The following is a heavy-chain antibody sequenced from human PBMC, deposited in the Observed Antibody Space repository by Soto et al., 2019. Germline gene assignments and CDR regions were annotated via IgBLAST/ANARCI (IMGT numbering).Heavy chain of an antibody. CDR1: GDTFNNYV. D-gene: IGHD2-2*01. CDR2: IIPIVGKT. V-gene: IGHV1-69*04. Sequence: QVQLVQSGAEVRKPGSSVTVSCETSGDTFNNYVINWVRQAPGQGPEWMGRIIPIVGKTTYAQRFQGRVTITADKATTTVYMDLSSLRIDDKAVYFCAREGTSTSTGMDYWGQGSLVTVSS. J-gene: IGHJ4*02. CDR3: AREGTSTSTGMDY.